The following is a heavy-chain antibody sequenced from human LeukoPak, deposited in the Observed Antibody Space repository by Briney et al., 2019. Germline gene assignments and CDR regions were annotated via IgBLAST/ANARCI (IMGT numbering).Heavy chain of an antibody. CDR3: ARYYYESSGYYVLDY. Sequence: SETLSLTCTVSGGSISSYYWSWIRQPPGKGLAWIGYIYYSGSTHYNPSLKSRVTISVDTSMNQFSLKLSSLTAADTAVYYCARYYYESSGYYVLDYWGQGTLVTVSS. V-gene: IGHV4-59*01. CDR2: IYYSGST. J-gene: IGHJ4*02. CDR1: GGSISSYY. D-gene: IGHD3-22*01.